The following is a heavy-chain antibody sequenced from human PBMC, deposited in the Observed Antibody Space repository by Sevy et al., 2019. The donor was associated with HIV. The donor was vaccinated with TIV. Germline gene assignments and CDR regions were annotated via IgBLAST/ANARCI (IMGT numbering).Heavy chain of an antibody. V-gene: IGHV4-34*01. J-gene: IGHJ5*02. Sequence: SETLSRTCAVYGGSFSGYYWNWIRQPPGKGLEWIGEINHSGSTNYNPSLKSRVTISVDTSKNQFSLKLSSVTAADTAVYYCARAPPIVVVPAAPSWFDPWGQGTLVTVSS. CDR3: ARAPPIVVVPAAPSWFDP. CDR2: INHSGST. D-gene: IGHD2-2*01. CDR1: GGSFSGYY.